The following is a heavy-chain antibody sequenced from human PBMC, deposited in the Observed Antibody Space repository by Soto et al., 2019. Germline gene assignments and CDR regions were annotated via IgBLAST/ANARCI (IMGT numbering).Heavy chain of an antibody. D-gene: IGHD1-26*01. Sequence: QLQLQESGPGLVKPSETLSLTCTVSGGSISSSSYYWDWIRQPPGKGLEWIGSIYYSGSTYYNPPLKSRVTISVDTSKNQFSLKLSSVTAADTAVYYCARRGGVGATAYDSWGQGTLVTVSS. J-gene: IGHJ4*02. CDR1: GGSISSSSYY. V-gene: IGHV4-39*01. CDR2: IYYSGST. CDR3: ARRGGVGATAYDS.